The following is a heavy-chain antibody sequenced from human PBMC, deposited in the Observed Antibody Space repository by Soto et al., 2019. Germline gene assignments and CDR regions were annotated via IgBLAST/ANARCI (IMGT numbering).Heavy chain of an antibody. CDR3: ARIKMRSARYYYGMDV. Sequence: QVQLVQSGAEVRRPGSSVRVSCKASGGTFSNYAITWVRQAPGQGLEWMGGSTPTFGTANYAQKFKGSLTLTADESTGTAYMEMSSLRFEDTAMYYCARIKMRSARYYYGMDVWGQGTTVTVSS. CDR2: STPTFGTA. V-gene: IGHV1-69*01. D-gene: IGHD6-6*01. CDR1: GGTFSNYA. J-gene: IGHJ6*02.